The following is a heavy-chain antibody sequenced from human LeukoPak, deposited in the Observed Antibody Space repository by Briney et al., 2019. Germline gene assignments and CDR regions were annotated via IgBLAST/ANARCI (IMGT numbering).Heavy chain of an antibody. J-gene: IGHJ4*02. V-gene: IGHV3-53*01. CDR3: ARDRGSYGEGFFDH. CDR1: GFTVSSNF. CDR2: IYSDSTT. D-gene: IGHD1-26*01. Sequence: GGSLRLSCAASGFTVSSNFMSWVRQAPGKGLEWVSIIYSDSTTYYADSVKGRFTISRDNSKNTLFLQMNSLRAEDTAVYYCARDRGSYGEGFFDHWGQGTLVTVSS.